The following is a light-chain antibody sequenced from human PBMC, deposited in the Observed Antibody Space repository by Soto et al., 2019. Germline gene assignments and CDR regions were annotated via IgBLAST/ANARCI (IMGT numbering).Light chain of an antibody. Sequence: EIVMTQSPLTLSVSPGERATLSCRASQNININLAWYQQRPGQAPRVLIYGASSRASGIPDRFSGSGSGTDFTLTSNRLEPDDFALYYCQQYKDWPPLTFGGGTRVEIK. V-gene: IGKV3D-15*01. J-gene: IGKJ4*01. CDR2: GAS. CDR3: QQYKDWPPLT. CDR1: QNININ.